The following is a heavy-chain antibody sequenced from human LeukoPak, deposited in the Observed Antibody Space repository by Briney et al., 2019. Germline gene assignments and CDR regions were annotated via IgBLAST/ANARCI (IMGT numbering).Heavy chain of an antibody. J-gene: IGHJ4*02. D-gene: IGHD2-15*01. CDR1: GYSVTSYW. CDR3: ARGRGYCTGGSCYYFDS. V-gene: IGHV5-51*01. Sequence: GESLKISCEGSGYSVTSYWIGWVRQMPGKGLEWMGIIYPGDSDTRYSPSFQGQVTISADKSISIAYLQWSSLKASDTAMYYCARGRGYCTGGSCYYFDSWGQGTLVTVSS. CDR2: IYPGDSDT.